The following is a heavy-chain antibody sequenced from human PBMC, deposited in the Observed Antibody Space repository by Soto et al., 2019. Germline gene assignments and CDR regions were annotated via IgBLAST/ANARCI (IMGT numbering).Heavy chain of an antibody. CDR2: IWYDGSNK. Sequence: QVQLVESGGGVVQPGWSLRLSCAASGFTFSNYGMHWVRLAPGKGLEWVAVIWYDGSNKYYADSVKGRFTISRDNSKNTLYLQMNSLRAEDTAVYYCAREGPTNDAFDIWGQGTMVTVSS. CDR3: AREGPTNDAFDI. CDR1: GFTFSNYG. J-gene: IGHJ3*02. V-gene: IGHV3-33*01.